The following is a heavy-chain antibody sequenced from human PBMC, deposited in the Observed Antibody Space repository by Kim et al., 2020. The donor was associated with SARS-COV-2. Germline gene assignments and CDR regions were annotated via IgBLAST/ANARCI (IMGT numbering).Heavy chain of an antibody. V-gene: IGHV1-8*01. CDR3: ARVTFYYYDSSPDV. Sequence: QKFQGRVTMTRNTSISTAYMELSSLRSEDTAVYYCARVTFYYYDSSPDVWGQGTTVTVSS. D-gene: IGHD3-22*01. J-gene: IGHJ6*02.